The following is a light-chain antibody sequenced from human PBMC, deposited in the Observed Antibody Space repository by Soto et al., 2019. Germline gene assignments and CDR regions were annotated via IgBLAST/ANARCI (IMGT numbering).Light chain of an antibody. Sequence: EIVLAQSPGMLSLSPGERATLSCRASQSISSSSLAWYQQKPGQAPRLLIYGASSRATGIPDRFSGSGSGTDFTLTISRLEPEDFAVYYCQQYDSSPYTFGQGTKLEIK. CDR3: QQYDSSPYT. V-gene: IGKV3-20*01. CDR2: GAS. J-gene: IGKJ2*01. CDR1: QSISSSS.